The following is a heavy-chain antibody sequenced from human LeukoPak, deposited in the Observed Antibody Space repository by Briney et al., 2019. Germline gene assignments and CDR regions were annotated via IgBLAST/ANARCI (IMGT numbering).Heavy chain of an antibody. D-gene: IGHD6-13*01. CDR2: IYYSGST. J-gene: IGHJ5*02. Sequence: PSETLSLTCTVSGGSISSYYWSWIRQPPGKGLEWIGYIYYSGSTNYNPSLKSRVTISVDTSKNQFSLKLSSVTAADTAVYYCARYGSSWYSSGWFDPWGQGTLVTVSS. CDR3: ARYGSSWYSSGWFDP. V-gene: IGHV4-59*08. CDR1: GGSISSYY.